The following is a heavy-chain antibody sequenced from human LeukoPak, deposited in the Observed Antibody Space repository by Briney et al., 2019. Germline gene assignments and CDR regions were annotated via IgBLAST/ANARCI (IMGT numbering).Heavy chain of an antibody. Sequence: SVKVSCKASGGTFSSYAISWVRQAPGQGLEWMGGIIPIFGTANYAQKFQGRVTITTDESTSTAYMELSSLRSEDTAVYYCAREEGYCSSTSCYEENYWGQGTLVTVSS. V-gene: IGHV1-69*05. CDR2: IIPIFGTA. CDR1: GGTFSSYA. CDR3: AREEGYCSSTSCYEENY. D-gene: IGHD2-2*01. J-gene: IGHJ4*02.